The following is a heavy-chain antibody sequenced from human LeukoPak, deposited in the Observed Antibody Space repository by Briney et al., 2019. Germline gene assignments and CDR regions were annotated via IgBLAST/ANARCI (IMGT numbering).Heavy chain of an antibody. J-gene: IGHJ6*02. D-gene: IGHD4-23*01. Sequence: SETLSLTCTVSGGSISSYYWSWIRQPPGKGLEWFGYIYYSGSTNYNPSLKSRVTISVDTSKNQFSLKLSSVTAADTAVYYCARDYGGNSYGMDVWGQGTTVTVSS. CDR1: GGSISSYY. CDR2: IYYSGST. CDR3: ARDYGGNSYGMDV. V-gene: IGHV4-59*01.